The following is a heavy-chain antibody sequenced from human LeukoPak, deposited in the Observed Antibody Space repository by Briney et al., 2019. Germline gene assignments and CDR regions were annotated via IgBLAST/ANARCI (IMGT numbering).Heavy chain of an antibody. J-gene: IGHJ4*02. V-gene: IGHV1-46*01. CDR1: GYTLTELS. CDR3: ARHGSTVTPNFDY. D-gene: IGHD4-11*01. Sequence: ASVKVSCKVSGYTLTELSMHWVRQAPGQGLEWMGIINPSGGSTSYAQKFQGRVTMTRDTSTSTVYMELSSLRSEDTAVYYCARHGSTVTPNFDYWGQGTLVTVSS. CDR2: INPSGGST.